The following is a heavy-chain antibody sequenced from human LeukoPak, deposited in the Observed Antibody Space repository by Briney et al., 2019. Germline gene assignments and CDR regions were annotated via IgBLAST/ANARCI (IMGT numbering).Heavy chain of an antibody. CDR3: ARGYSSGWYVGFDY. Sequence: GSLRLSCAASGFTFSSYWMSWVRQPPGKGLEWIGYIYYSGSTNYNPSLKSRVTISVDTSKNQFSLKLSSVTAADTAVYYCARGYSSGWYVGFDYWGQGTLVTVSS. J-gene: IGHJ4*02. CDR1: GFTFSSYW. D-gene: IGHD6-19*01. CDR2: IYYSGST. V-gene: IGHV4-59*01.